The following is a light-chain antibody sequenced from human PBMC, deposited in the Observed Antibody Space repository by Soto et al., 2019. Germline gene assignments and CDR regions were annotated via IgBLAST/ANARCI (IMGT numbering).Light chain of an antibody. V-gene: IGKV3-15*01. J-gene: IGKJ1*01. Sequence: EIVMTQSPATLSVSPGERATLSCRASQSVSSNLAWYQQKPGQAPRLLIYGASTRATGIPARFSGSGSGTEFTLTISSLQSEDFAVYYHQQYNNWPPRAWTFGQGTKVEIK. CDR2: GAS. CDR3: QQYNNWPPRAWT. CDR1: QSVSSN.